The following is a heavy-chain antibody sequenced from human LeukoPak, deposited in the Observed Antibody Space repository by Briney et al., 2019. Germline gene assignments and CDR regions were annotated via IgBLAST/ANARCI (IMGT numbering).Heavy chain of an antibody. V-gene: IGHV1-2*02. Sequence: ASVKVSCKASGYTFTGYYMHWVRQAPGQGLKWMGWINPNSGGTNYAQKFQGRVTMTRDTSISTAYMELSRLRSDDTAVYYCARDRLAYCGGDCYSIDPWGQGTLVTVSS. CDR2: INPNSGGT. CDR3: ARDRLAYCGGDCYSIDP. D-gene: IGHD2-21*01. J-gene: IGHJ5*02. CDR1: GYTFTGYY.